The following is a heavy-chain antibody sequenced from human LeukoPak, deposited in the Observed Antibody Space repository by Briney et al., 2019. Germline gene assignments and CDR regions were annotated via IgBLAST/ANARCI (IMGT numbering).Heavy chain of an antibody. CDR2: ISSSSSYL. V-gene: IGHV3-21*01. Sequence: PGGSPRLSCAASGFTFSSYSMNWVRQAPGKGLEWVSSISSSSSYLYYADSVKGRFTISRDNAKNSLDLQMNSLRAEDTAVYYCARTMPQSSGWYCAFDIWGQGTMVTVSS. CDR3: ARTMPQSSGWYCAFDI. CDR1: GFTFSSYS. J-gene: IGHJ3*02. D-gene: IGHD6-19*01.